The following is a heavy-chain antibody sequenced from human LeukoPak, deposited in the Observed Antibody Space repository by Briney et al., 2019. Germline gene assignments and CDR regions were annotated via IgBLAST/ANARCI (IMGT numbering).Heavy chain of an antibody. CDR2: ISWNSGSI. Sequence: GGSLRLSCAASGFTFDDYAMHWVRQAPGKGLEWVSGISWNSGSIGYADSVKGRFTISRDNAKNTLYLQMNSLRAEDTAVYYCAKCGGYSGYDNIDYWGQGTLVTVSS. J-gene: IGHJ4*02. D-gene: IGHD5-12*01. CDR3: AKCGGYSGYDNIDY. CDR1: GFTFDDYA. V-gene: IGHV3-9*01.